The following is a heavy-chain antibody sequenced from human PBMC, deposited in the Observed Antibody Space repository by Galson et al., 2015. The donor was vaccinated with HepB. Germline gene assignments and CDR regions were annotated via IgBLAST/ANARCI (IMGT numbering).Heavy chain of an antibody. CDR3: AKGSTYRYIGWFYFDY. V-gene: IGHV3-23*01. CDR1: GSTFSSDA. J-gene: IGHJ4*02. Sequence: SLRLSCAASGSTFSSDAMSWVRQTPGKGLEWVSTISGSGGDTYYADSVKGRFTISRDNSKNTLYLQMNSLRADDTAIYYCAKGSTYRYIGWFYFDYWGQGTLVTVSS. CDR2: ISGSGGDT. D-gene: IGHD1-1*01.